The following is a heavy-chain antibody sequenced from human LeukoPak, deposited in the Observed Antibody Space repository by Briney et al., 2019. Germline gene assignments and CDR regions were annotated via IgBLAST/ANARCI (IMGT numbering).Heavy chain of an antibody. Sequence: PGXXLXGXGEINHSXXTNYNPSLKSRVTISVDTSKNQFSLKLSSVTAADTAVYYCARVVTIFGVVILSPGYYYYMDVWGKGTTVXVS. V-gene: IGHV4-34*01. J-gene: IGHJ6*03. D-gene: IGHD3-3*01. CDR2: INHSXXT. CDR3: ARVVTIFGVVILSPGYYYYMDV.